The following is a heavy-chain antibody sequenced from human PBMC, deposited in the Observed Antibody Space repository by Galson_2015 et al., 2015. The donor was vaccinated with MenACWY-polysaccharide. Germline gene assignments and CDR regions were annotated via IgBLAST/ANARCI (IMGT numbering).Heavy chain of an antibody. CDR1: GFTFDSYV. V-gene: IGHV3-23*01. J-gene: IGHJ3*02. Sequence: SLRLSCAGSGFTFDSYVMRWVRQAPGKGLEWVSGMSGSSDTIFNADSVKGRFTISRDNSKNSLYLQMDSLRAEDTAIYYCAKDRTGGSYYAYDAFDIWGQGTMVTVSS. CDR3: AKDRTGGSYYAYDAFDI. D-gene: IGHD1-26*01. CDR2: MSGSSDTI.